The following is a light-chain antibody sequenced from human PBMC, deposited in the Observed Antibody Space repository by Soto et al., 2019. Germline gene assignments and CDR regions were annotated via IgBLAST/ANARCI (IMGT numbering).Light chain of an antibody. J-gene: IGKJ5*01. CDR1: QSISSY. Sequence: DIQMTQSPSSLSASVGDRVTITCRASQSISSYLNWYQQKPGKAPKLLIYAASNLQSGVPSRFSGSESGTDFTLTISSLQPEDFATYYCQQANSFPIAFGQGTRLEIK. CDR3: QQANSFPIA. CDR2: AAS. V-gene: IGKV1-39*01.